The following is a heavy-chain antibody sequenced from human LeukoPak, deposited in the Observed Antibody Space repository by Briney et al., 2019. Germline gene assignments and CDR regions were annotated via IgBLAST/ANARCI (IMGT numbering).Heavy chain of an antibody. V-gene: IGHV1-8*03. CDR1: GYTLTDYD. CDR2: MNPKSGNT. D-gene: IGHD5-18*01. CDR3: ARIQYYLYLYMDV. J-gene: IGHJ6*03. Sequence: AAVKVSCKASGYTLTDYDITWVRQATGQGLEWMAWMNPKSGNTGYTQNFQGRVTITSDTSINTASMELGSLRSEDTAIYYCARIQYYLYLYMDVWGKGTTVTVSS.